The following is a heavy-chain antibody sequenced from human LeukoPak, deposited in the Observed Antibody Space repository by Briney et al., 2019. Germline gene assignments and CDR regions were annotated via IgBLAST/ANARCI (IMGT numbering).Heavy chain of an antibody. J-gene: IGHJ4*02. CDR1: GYTSTGYY. CDR2: INPNSGGT. CDR3: ARRYYDALTGYYPFDH. V-gene: IGHV1-2*02. D-gene: IGHD3-9*01. Sequence: ASVKVSCKASGYTSTGYYMHWVRQAPGQGLEWMGWINPNSGGTNYAQKFQGRVPMTRDTSISTVYMELSRLTSDDTAVFYCARRYYDALTGYYPFDHWGQGTLVTVSS.